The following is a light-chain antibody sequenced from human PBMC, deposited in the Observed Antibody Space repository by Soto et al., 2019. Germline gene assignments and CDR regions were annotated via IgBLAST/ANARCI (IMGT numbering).Light chain of an antibody. J-gene: IGKJ1*01. V-gene: IGKV3-15*01. CDR1: QSVSTN. Sequence: EIVMTQSPATLSVSPGERATLSCRASQSVSTNLAWYQQKPGQSPRLLIYGTSTRATGVPARFSGGGSGTEFTLTINSLQSEDLAVYFCHQYNFWPTFGQGTKVEFK. CDR3: HQYNFWPT. CDR2: GTS.